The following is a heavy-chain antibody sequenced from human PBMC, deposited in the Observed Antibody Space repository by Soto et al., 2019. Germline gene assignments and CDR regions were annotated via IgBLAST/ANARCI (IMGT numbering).Heavy chain of an antibody. CDR1: GGTFSSYA. CDR3: ARERGGYCSGGSCARGFDP. V-gene: IGHV1-69*12. CDR2: IIPIFGTA. Sequence: QVQLVQSGAEVKKPGSSVKVSCKASGGTFSSYAISWVRQAPGQGLEWMGGIIPIFGTANYAQKFQGRVTITANEYTSTAYMELSSLRSEDTVVYYCARERGGYCSGGSCARGFDPWGQGTLVTVSS. D-gene: IGHD2-15*01. J-gene: IGHJ5*02.